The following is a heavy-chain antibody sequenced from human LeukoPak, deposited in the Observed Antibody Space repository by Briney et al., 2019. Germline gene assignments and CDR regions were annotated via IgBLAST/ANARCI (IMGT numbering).Heavy chain of an antibody. CDR1: GFIFSSYA. CDR2: ISYDGSNK. J-gene: IGHJ5*02. D-gene: IGHD3-3*01. V-gene: IGHV3-30-3*01. CDR3: ADYDFWSGSS. Sequence: GGSLRLSCAASGFIFSSYAMHWVRQAPGKGLEWVAVISYDGSNKYYADSVKGRFTISRDNSKNTLYLQMNSLRAEDTAVYYCADYDFWSGSSWGQGTLVTVSS.